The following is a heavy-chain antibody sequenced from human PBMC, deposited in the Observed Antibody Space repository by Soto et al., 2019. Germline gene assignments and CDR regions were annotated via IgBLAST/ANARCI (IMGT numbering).Heavy chain of an antibody. D-gene: IGHD3-10*01. CDR3: AREARQLLWFGEYSHGY. Sequence: QVQLQQWGAGLLKPSETLSLTCAVYGGSFSGNDWSWIRQPPGKGLEWIGEINHSGSTNYNPSLKSRVTISVDTSKNQFSLKLSSVTAADTAVYYCAREARQLLWFGEYSHGYSGQGTLVTVSS. J-gene: IGHJ4*02. CDR2: INHSGST. CDR1: GGSFSGND. V-gene: IGHV4-34*01.